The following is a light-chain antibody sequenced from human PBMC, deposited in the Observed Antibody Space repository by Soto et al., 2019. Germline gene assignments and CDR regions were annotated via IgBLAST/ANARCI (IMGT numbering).Light chain of an antibody. Sequence: QSALTQPASGSGPPGKSITISCIGTSMNVGGYNLVSWYQQHPGKAPKLMIYEGSKRPSGFSNRFSGSKSGITASLTISGLQAEDEADYYCCSYAGSSTYVFGTGTKLTVL. CDR3: CSYAGSSTYV. J-gene: IGLJ1*01. V-gene: IGLV2-23*01. CDR1: SMNVGGYNL. CDR2: EGS.